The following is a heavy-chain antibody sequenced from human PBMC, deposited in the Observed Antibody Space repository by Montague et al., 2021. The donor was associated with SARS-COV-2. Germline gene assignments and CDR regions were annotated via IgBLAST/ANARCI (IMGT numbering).Heavy chain of an antibody. CDR2: VSHPGSA. J-gene: IGHJ4*02. D-gene: IGHD3-22*01. CDR3: ARGVYNRVIFVVIPRYYFDF. CDR1: TESFNGYY. V-gene: IGHV4-34*01. Sequence: SETLSLTCAVYTESFNGYYWTWIRQPPGKGLEWIGEVSHPGSAKYNPSLKSRVTISVDTYRKQVSLRLTSVTAADTATYYCARGVYNRVIFVVIPRYYFDFWGQGTMVTVSS.